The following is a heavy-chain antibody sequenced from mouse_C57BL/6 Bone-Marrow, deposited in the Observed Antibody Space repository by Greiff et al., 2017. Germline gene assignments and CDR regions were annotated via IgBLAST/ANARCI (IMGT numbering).Heavy chain of an antibody. CDR3: ARWDGNYVWDFDV. D-gene: IGHD2-1*01. V-gene: IGHV1-81*01. CDR1: GYTFTSYG. Sequence: VKLMESGAELARPGASVKLSCKASGYTFTSYGISWVKQRTGQGLEWIGEIYPRSGNTYYNEKFKGKATLTADKSSSTAYMELRSLTSEDSAVYFCARWDGNYVWDFDVWGTGTTVTVSS. J-gene: IGHJ1*03. CDR2: IYPRSGNT.